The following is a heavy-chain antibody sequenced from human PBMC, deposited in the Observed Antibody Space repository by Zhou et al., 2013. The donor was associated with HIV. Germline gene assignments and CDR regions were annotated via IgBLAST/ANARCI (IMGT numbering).Heavy chain of an antibody. CDR2: ISTSTGNT. Sequence: QVQLVQSGSEVRKPGASVKVSCKASGYTFSNFGFTWVRQAPGQGLEWMGWISTSTGNTNYAQKLQGRVSMTTDTSTSTAYMEVRSLRSDDTAVYYCARDSPGSGSYYKTPQIDYWGQGTLVTVSS. D-gene: IGHD3-10*01. V-gene: IGHV1-18*01. CDR1: GYTFSNFG. CDR3: ARDSPGSGSYYKTPQIDY. J-gene: IGHJ4*02.